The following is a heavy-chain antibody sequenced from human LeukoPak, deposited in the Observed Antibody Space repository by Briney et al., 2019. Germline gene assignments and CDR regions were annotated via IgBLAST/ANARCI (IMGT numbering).Heavy chain of an antibody. CDR1: GGSFSGYY. J-gene: IGHJ3*02. D-gene: IGHD2-15*01. Sequence: PSEALSLTCAVYGGSFSGYYWSWIRQPPGKGLEWIGEINHSGSTNCNPSFKSRVTISLDTSKNQFSLKLSSVTAADTAVYYCARGLLGAAFDIWGQGTMVTVSS. CDR3: ARGLLGAAFDI. CDR2: INHSGST. V-gene: IGHV4-34*01.